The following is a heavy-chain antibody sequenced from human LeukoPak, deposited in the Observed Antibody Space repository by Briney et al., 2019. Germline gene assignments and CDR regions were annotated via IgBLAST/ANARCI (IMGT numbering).Heavy chain of an antibody. CDR1: GGSFSGYY. D-gene: IGHD3-16*01. V-gene: IGHV4-34*01. Sequence: PSETLSLTCAVYGGSFSGYYWSWIRQPPGKGLEWIGEINHSGSTNYNPSLKSRVTISADTSKNQFSLKLSSVTAADTAVYYCARGRLADAFDIWGQGTMVTVSS. CDR2: INHSGST. J-gene: IGHJ3*02. CDR3: ARGRLADAFDI.